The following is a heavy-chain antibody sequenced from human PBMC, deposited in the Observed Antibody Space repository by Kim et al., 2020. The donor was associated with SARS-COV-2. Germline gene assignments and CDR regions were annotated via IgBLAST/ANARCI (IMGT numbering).Heavy chain of an antibody. Sequence: SETLSLTCTVSGGSISSGGYYWSWIRQHPGKGLEWIGYIYYGGRTYYNPSLKSRVTISVDTSKNQFSLKLSSVTAADTAVYYCARVPGQQWLGRFDYWGRGTLVTVSS. CDR1: GGSISSGGYY. CDR3: ARVPGQQWLGRFDY. D-gene: IGHD6-19*01. CDR2: IYYGGRT. J-gene: IGHJ4*02. V-gene: IGHV4-31*03.